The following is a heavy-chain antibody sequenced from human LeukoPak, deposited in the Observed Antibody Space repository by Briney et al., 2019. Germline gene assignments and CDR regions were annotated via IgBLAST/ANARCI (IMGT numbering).Heavy chain of an antibody. CDR3: AMVNIAAAGTLADY. V-gene: IGHV4-34*01. Sequence: SETLSLTCAVYGGSFSGYYWSWIRQPPGKGLEWIGEINHSGSTNYNPSLKSRVTISVDTSKNQFSLKLSSVTAADTAVYYCAMVNIAAAGTLADYWGQGTLATVSS. CDR2: INHSGST. CDR1: GGSFSGYY. J-gene: IGHJ4*02. D-gene: IGHD6-13*01.